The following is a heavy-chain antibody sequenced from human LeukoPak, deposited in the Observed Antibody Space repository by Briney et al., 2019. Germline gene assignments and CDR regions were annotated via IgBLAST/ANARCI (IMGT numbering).Heavy chain of an antibody. J-gene: IGHJ4*02. CDR3: ARDHDILTGRSIYYFDY. Sequence: SQTLSLTCAVSGDSVSSNSAAWNWIRQSPSRGLEWPGRTYYRSKWYNDYAVSVKSRITINPDTSKNQFSLQLNSVTPEDTAVYYCARDHDILTGRSIYYFDYWGQGTLVTVSS. D-gene: IGHD3-9*01. CDR1: GDSVSSNSAA. V-gene: IGHV6-1*01. CDR2: TYYRSKWYN.